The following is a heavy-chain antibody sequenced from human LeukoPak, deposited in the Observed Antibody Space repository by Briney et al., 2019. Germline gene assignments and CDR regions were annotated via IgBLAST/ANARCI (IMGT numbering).Heavy chain of an antibody. V-gene: IGHV1-69*13. J-gene: IGHJ3*02. CDR2: IILIFGTA. Sequence: SLNLSCTASGCTFTSYAIGLVRQAPAPGLEWMGGIILIFGTANNAQTFQGRVTITADESTSTAYMELSRMRSEDTAVYYCVRSLALVVRGAFDIWGQGTMVTVSS. CDR3: VRSLALVVRGAFDI. D-gene: IGHD3-22*01. CDR1: GCTFTSYA.